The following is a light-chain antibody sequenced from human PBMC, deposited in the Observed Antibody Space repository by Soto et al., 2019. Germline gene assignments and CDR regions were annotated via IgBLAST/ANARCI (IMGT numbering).Light chain of an antibody. CDR2: GAS. CDR1: QSVSSSY. V-gene: IGKV3-20*01. CDR3: QQYGSSHT. Sequence: EIVVTQSPGTLSLSPGERATLSCRASQSVSSSYLAWYQQKPAQAPRLLIYGASSRATGIPDRFSGSGSGTDFTLTISRLEPEDFAVYYCQQYGSSHTFGQGTKLEIK. J-gene: IGKJ2*01.